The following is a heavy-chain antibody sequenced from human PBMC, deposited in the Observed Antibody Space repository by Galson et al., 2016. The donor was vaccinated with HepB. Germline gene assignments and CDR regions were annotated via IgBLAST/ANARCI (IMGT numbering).Heavy chain of an antibody. CDR1: GLTFSSCA. J-gene: IGHJ4*02. D-gene: IGHD6-19*01. V-gene: IGHV3-23*01. CDR2: VSGSGTNT. Sequence: SLRLSCAASGLTFSSCAMYWVRQAPGKGLEWVSAVSGSGTNTYHANSVKGRFTVSRDNSKNTLSLQMNSLRAEDTAVYYCAKGDKVTGWDNWGQGTLVAVSS. CDR3: AKGDKVTGWDN.